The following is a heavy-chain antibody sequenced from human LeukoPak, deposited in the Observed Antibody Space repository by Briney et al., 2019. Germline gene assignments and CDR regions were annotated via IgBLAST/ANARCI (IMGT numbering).Heavy chain of an antibody. CDR2: IRRDGGST. Sequence: PGGSLTLSCAAPGFTFDYYAMHWVRQAPGKGRGWVALIRRDGGSTYFTDSVKGRFIIYRNKRQHSLYLQMNSLRTEDTPLYYCAKDLFSGTVATPYFYYYGMDVWGQGTTVTVSS. CDR1: GFTFDYYA. J-gene: IGHJ6*02. CDR3: AKDLFSGTVATPYFYYYGMDV. V-gene: IGHV3-43*02. D-gene: IGHD6-19*01.